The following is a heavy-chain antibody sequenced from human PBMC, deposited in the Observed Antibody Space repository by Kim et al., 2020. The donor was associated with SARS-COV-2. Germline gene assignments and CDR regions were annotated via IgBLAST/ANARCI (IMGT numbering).Heavy chain of an antibody. Sequence: ASVKVSCKASGYTFTSYGISWVRQAPGQGLEWMGWISAYNGNTNYAQKLQGRVTMTTDTSTSTAYMELRSLRSDDTAVYYCARVPTVTNYYYYYGMDVWGQGTTVTVSS. CDR2: ISAYNGNT. D-gene: IGHD4-4*01. V-gene: IGHV1-18*01. CDR1: GYTFTSYG. CDR3: ARVPTVTNYYYYYGMDV. J-gene: IGHJ6*02.